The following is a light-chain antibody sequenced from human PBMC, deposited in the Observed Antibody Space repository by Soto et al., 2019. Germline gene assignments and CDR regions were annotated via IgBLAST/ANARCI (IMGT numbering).Light chain of an antibody. Sequence: QSVLTQPPSASGSPGQSVTISCTGTSSDVGANNHVSWYQQHPGKAPKLLIFEVTERPSGVPDRFSGSKSDNAAFLTVSGLQAEDEAEYYCSSYTDSAFHVFGTATMLTVL. V-gene: IGLV2-8*01. J-gene: IGLJ1*01. CDR1: SSDVGANNH. CDR2: EVT. CDR3: SSYTDSAFHV.